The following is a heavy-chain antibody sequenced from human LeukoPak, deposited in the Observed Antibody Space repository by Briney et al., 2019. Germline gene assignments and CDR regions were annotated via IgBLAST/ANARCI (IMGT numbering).Heavy chain of an antibody. V-gene: IGHV4-39*01. CDR2: IYYSGST. CDR1: GGSISSSSYY. J-gene: IGHJ3*02. Sequence: PSETLSLTCTVSGGSISSSSYYWGWIRQPPGKGLEWIGSIYYSGSTCYNPSLKSRVTISVDTSKNQFSLKLSSVTAADTAVYYCARTGYCSSTSCYPTNAFDIWGQGTMVTVSS. D-gene: IGHD2-2*01. CDR3: ARTGYCSSTSCYPTNAFDI.